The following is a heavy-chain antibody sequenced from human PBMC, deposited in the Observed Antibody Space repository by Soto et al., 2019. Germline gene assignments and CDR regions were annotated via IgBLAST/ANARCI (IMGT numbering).Heavy chain of an antibody. CDR2: IYWNDDK. J-gene: IGHJ6*02. CDR3: AHRGGGEDSVGGGYRTAGAYYYGALDV. D-gene: IGHD3-16*02. V-gene: IGHV2-5*01. CDR1: GFSLSTNGVG. Sequence: QITLKESGPTLVKPTQTLTLTCTFSGFSLSTNGVGVCWVRQPPGKALEWLALIYWNDDKRDSPSLRSRLAITKDTSKNPVVLKTTNIDPVDTATYYCAHRGGGEDSVGGGYRTAGAYYYGALDVWGQGTTVTVSS.